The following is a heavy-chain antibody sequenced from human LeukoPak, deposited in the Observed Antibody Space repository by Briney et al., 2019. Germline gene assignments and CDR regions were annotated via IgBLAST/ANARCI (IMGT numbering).Heavy chain of an antibody. CDR3: ARIVVPAAIPGGWFDP. D-gene: IGHD2-2*02. CDR1: GGSISSYY. CDR2: IYYSGST. Sequence: TSETLSLTCTVSGGSISSYYWSWIRQPPGKGLEWIGYIYYSGSTNYNPSLKSRVTISVDTSKNQFSLKLSSVTAADTAVYYCARIVVPAAIPGGWFDPWGQGTLVTGSS. V-gene: IGHV4-59*01. J-gene: IGHJ5*02.